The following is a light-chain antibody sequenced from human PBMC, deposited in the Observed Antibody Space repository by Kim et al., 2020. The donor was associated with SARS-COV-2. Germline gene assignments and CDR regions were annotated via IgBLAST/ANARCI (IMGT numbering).Light chain of an antibody. CDR2: DVS. CDR3: SSYTSSSTAV. V-gene: IGLV2-14*03. Sequence: GHSITISCPGTSSDGGGYNYVSWYQQHPGKAPKLMIYDVSNRPSGVSNRFSGSKSGNTASLTISGLQAEDEADYYCSSYTSSSTAVFGGGTQLTVL. J-gene: IGLJ2*01. CDR1: SSDGGGYNY.